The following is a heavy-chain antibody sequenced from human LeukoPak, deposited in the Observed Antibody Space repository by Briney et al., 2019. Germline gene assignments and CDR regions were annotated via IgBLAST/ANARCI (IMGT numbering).Heavy chain of an antibody. CDR3: ARDTYCSSTSCFKRGAFDI. Sequence: PSETLSLTCTVSGGSISSGGYYWSWIRQPPGKGLEWIGYIYHSGSTYYNPSLKSRVTISVDRSKNQFSLKLSSVTAADTAVYYCARDTYCSSTSCFKRGAFDIWGQGTMVTVSS. CDR1: GGSISSGGYY. V-gene: IGHV4-30-2*01. D-gene: IGHD2-2*01. CDR2: IYHSGST. J-gene: IGHJ3*02.